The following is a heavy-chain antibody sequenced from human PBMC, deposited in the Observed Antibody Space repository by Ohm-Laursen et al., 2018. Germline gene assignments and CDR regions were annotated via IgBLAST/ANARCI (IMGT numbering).Heavy chain of an antibody. CDR3: ARQPDGSRSYYHFDY. CDR1: GGSISSSSYY. CDR2: IYYSGSS. J-gene: IGHJ4*02. D-gene: IGHD3-10*01. Sequence: TLSLTCTVSGGSISSSSYYWGWIRQPPGKGLEWIGSIYYSGSSYYNPSLKSRVTISVDTSKNQFSLNLSSVTAADTAVYYCARQPDGSRSYYHFDYWGRGTLVTVSS. V-gene: IGHV4-39*01.